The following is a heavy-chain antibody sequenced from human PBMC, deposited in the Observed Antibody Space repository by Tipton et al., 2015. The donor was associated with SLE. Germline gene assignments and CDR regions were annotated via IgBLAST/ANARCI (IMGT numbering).Heavy chain of an antibody. CDR2: IYYGGRT. D-gene: IGHD1-26*01. J-gene: IGHJ3*02. Sequence: TLSLTCTVSGGSIISDSYYWGWIRQPPGKGPEWIGSIYYGGRTYYNPSLSSRVTMSVDTSKNQFSLKLTSVTAADTAVYYCARSKSGSYLSDSYDIWGQGTMVTVSS. V-gene: IGHV4-39*01. CDR1: GGSIISDSYY. CDR3: ARSKSGSYLSDSYDI.